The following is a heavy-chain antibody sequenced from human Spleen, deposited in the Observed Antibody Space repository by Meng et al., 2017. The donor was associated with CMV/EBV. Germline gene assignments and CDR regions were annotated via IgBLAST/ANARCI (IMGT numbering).Heavy chain of an antibody. J-gene: IGHJ6*02. CDR3: ARDQAYIAARLDYYSYGMDV. V-gene: IGHV3-21*01. Sequence: GGSLRLSCAASGFTFSSYSMNWVRQAPGKGLEWVSSISSSSSYIYYADSVKGRFTISRDNAKNSLYLQMNSLRAEDTAVYYCARDQAYIAARLDYYSYGMDVWGQGTTVTVSS. CDR2: ISSSSSYI. CDR1: GFTFSSYS. D-gene: IGHD6-6*01.